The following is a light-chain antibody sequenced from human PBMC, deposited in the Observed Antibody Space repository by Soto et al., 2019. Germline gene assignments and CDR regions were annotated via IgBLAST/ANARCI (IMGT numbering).Light chain of an antibody. CDR3: LQHNSHPPT. CDR1: QTISSW. V-gene: IGKV1-5*03. CDR2: KAS. J-gene: IGKJ1*01. Sequence: IQMTQSPSTLSGSVGDRVTITCRVSQTISSWLAWYQQKPGKAPKLLIYKASTLKSGVPSRFSGSGSGTEFTFTISSLQPDDFATYYCLQHNSHPPTFGQGTKVDIK.